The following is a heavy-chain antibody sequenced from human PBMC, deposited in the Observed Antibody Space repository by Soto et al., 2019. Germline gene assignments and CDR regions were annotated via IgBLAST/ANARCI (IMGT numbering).Heavy chain of an antibody. CDR1: GGSISSGDYY. CDR3: ARDDSGSYSHYYGMDV. Sequence: QVQLQESGPGLVKPSQTLSLTCTVSGGSISSGDYYWSWIRQPPGKGLEWIGYIYYSGSTYYNPSLKSRVTISVDTSKNQFSLKLSSVTAADTAVYYCARDDSGSYSHYYGMDVWGQGTTVTVSS. J-gene: IGHJ6*02. CDR2: IYYSGST. V-gene: IGHV4-30-4*01. D-gene: IGHD1-26*01.